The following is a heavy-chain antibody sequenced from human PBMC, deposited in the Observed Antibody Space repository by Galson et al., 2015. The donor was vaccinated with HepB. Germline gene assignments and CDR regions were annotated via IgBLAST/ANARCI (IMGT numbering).Heavy chain of an antibody. Sequence: SLRLSCAASGFTFSSYGMHWVRQAPGKGLEWVAVIWYDGSNKYYADSVKGRFTISRDNSKNTLYLQMNSLRAEDTAVYYCARGTVTPPFDYWGQGTLVTVSS. CDR1: GFTFSSYG. V-gene: IGHV3-33*01. CDR2: IWYDGSNK. J-gene: IGHJ4*02. CDR3: ARGTVTPPFDY. D-gene: IGHD4-11*01.